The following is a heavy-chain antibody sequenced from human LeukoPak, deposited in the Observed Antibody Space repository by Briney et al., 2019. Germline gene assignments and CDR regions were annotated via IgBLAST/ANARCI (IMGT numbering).Heavy chain of an antibody. Sequence: GGSPRLSCAASGFTFSSYGMHWVRQAPGKGLEWVAVISYDGSNKYYADSVKGRFTISRDNSKNTLYLQMNSLRAEDTAVYYCAKVLWTPEPGDYYYYYGMDVWGQGTTVTVSS. D-gene: IGHD1-14*01. CDR1: GFTFSSYG. V-gene: IGHV3-30*18. CDR3: AKVLWTPEPGDYYYYYGMDV. CDR2: ISYDGSNK. J-gene: IGHJ6*02.